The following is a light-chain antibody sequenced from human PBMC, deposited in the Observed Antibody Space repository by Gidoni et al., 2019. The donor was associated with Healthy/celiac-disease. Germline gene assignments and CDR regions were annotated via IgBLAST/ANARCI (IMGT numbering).Light chain of an antibody. Sequence: IQMTQRPSSLSASVGDRVTITCRASQSISSYLNWYQQKPGKAPKLLIYAASSLQSQVPSRLSGSGSGTAFTLTISSLPPQGFAPSCCRQSYSTPRPFGHXPKLGIQ. V-gene: IGKV1-39*01. J-gene: IGKJ1*01. CDR3: RQSYSTPRP. CDR2: AAS. CDR1: QSISSY.